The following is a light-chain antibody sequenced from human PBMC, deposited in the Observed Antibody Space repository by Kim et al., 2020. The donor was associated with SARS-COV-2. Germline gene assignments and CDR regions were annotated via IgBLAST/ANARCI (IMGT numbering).Light chain of an antibody. Sequence: QSVLTQPPSVSGAPGQRVTISCTGSSSNIGAGYDVHWYQQLPGTAPKLLIYRNSNRPSGVPDRFSGSKSATSASLAISGLQAEDEADYYCQSYDSSLSGYVFGAGTKVTVL. CDR1: SSNIGAGYD. J-gene: IGLJ1*01. CDR2: RNS. CDR3: QSYDSSLSGYV. V-gene: IGLV1-40*01.